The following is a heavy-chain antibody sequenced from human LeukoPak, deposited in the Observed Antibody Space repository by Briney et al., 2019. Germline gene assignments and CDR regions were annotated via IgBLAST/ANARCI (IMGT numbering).Heavy chain of an antibody. D-gene: IGHD2-15*01. CDR3: ARAPTTIVYYYYGMDV. V-gene: IGHV1-8*01. CDR2: MNPNSGNT. Sequence: ASVKVSCKASGYTFTSYDINWVRQATGQGLEWMGWMNPNSGNTGYAQKFQGRVTMTRNTSISTAYMELSSLRSEDTAVYYCARAPTTIVYYYYGMDVWGQGTTATVSS. CDR1: GYTFTSYD. J-gene: IGHJ6*02.